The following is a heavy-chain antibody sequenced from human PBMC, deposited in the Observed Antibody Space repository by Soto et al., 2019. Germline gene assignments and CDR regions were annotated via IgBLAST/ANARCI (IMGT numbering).Heavy chain of an antibody. J-gene: IGHJ4*02. D-gene: IGHD6-19*01. Sequence: QVQLQESGPGLVKPSGTLSLTCAVSGASISSRNWWNWVRQPPGKGLEWIGKIHHTDITNYNPSLESRVTISLDKSKRQFSLKLSSVTAADTAVYYCAQRGSGWYYFDYWGQGLLVTVSS. CDR1: GASISSRNW. CDR2: IHHTDIT. V-gene: IGHV4-4*02. CDR3: AQRGSGWYYFDY.